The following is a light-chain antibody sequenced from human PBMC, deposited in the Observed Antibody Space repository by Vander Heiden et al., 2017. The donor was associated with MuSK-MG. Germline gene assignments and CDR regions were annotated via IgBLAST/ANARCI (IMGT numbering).Light chain of an antibody. CDR1: QSIFSSSNSKDY. Sequence: DIVMTQSPDSLAVSLGERATINCKSSQSIFSSSNSKDYLAWYQQKPGQPPKLLIYWASTRESGVPDRFSDSGSGTDFTLTISSLQAEDVAVYYCDQDDSDPITFAQGTKLEIK. V-gene: IGKV4-1*01. J-gene: IGKJ2*01. CDR3: DQDDSDPIT. CDR2: WAS.